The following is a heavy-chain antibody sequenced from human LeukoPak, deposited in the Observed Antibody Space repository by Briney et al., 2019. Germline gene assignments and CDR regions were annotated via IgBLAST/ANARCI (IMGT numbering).Heavy chain of an antibody. Sequence: GGSVTLSCAASGFTFSSYWMHWLRQAPGKGRVWVSRINRDGSSTSYADSVKGRFTISRDHAKNTLYLQMNSLRADDTAVYYCARGPIAYCGGDCYPDYWGQGTLVTVSP. CDR3: ARGPIAYCGGDCYPDY. CDR1: GFTFSSYW. CDR2: INRDGSST. D-gene: IGHD2-21*02. V-gene: IGHV3-74*01. J-gene: IGHJ4*02.